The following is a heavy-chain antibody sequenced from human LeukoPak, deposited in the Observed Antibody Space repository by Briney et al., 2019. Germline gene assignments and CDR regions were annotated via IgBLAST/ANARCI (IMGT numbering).Heavy chain of an antibody. V-gene: IGHV3-23*01. CDR3: AKTTSIWSPCDY. D-gene: IGHD6-13*01. CDR1: RFTFSSYA. Sequence: GGSLRLSCAASRFTFSSYAMSWVRQAPGKGLEWVSVISGSGGSTDYADSVKGRFTISRDSSKNTLYLQMNSLRAEDTAVYYSAKTTSIWSPCDYWGQGTLVTVSS. J-gene: IGHJ4*02. CDR2: ISGSGGST.